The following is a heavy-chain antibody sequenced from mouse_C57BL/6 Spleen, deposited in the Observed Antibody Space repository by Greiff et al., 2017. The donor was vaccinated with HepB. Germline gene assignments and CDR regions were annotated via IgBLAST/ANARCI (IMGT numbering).Heavy chain of an antibody. Sequence: QVQLQQPGAELVRPGSSVKLSCKASGYTFTSYWMHWVKQRPIQGLEWIGNIDPSDSETHYNQKFKDKATLTVDKSASTAYMQLSSLTSEDSAVYYCARSKGGWLPPDYWGQGTTLTVSS. J-gene: IGHJ2*01. CDR1: GYTFTSYW. CDR3: ARSKGGWLPPDY. V-gene: IGHV1-52*01. D-gene: IGHD2-3*01. CDR2: IDPSDSET.